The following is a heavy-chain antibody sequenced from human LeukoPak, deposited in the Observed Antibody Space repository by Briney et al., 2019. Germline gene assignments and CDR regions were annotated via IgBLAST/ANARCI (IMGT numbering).Heavy chain of an antibody. CDR2: ISGSGGST. V-gene: IGHV3-23*01. Sequence: PGGSLRLSCAASGFTFSSYAMGWVRQAPGKGLEWVSAISGSGGSTYYADSVKGRFTISRDNSKNTLYLQMNSLRAEDTAVYYCAKFVSGYDSIDYWGQGTLVTVSS. J-gene: IGHJ4*02. D-gene: IGHD5-12*01. CDR3: AKFVSGYDSIDY. CDR1: GFTFSSYA.